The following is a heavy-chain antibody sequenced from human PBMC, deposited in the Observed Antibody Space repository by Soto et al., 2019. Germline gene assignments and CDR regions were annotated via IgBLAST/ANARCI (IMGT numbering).Heavy chain of an antibody. J-gene: IGHJ6*02. CDR3: EREQKYCTNGVCSSYYGMDA. Sequence: QVQLVESGGGVVQPGRSLRLSCAASGFTFSSYAMHWVRQAPDKGLEWVAVISYDGSNKFYADSVKGRFTISRDNSKNTLYLQMNSLRAEDTAVYYCEREQKYCTNGVCSSYYGMDAGGQGTTVTVSS. CDR1: GFTFSSYA. CDR2: ISYDGSNK. V-gene: IGHV3-30*04. D-gene: IGHD2-8*01.